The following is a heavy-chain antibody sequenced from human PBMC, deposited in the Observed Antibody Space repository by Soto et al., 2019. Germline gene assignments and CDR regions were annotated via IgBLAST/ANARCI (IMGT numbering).Heavy chain of an antibody. D-gene: IGHD2-21*01. Sequence: SETMSLTCAVSGGSVSSANHSWSWIRQPPGKGLEWIGNIYRSGSTDYNPSLKSRVTISVDRSKNQFSLKLSSVTAADTAVYYCARVFPNFYYYFDTWGQGTKVTVSS. CDR2: IYRSGST. CDR3: ARVFPNFYYYFDT. J-gene: IGHJ4*02. CDR1: GGSVSSANHS. V-gene: IGHV4-30-2*01.